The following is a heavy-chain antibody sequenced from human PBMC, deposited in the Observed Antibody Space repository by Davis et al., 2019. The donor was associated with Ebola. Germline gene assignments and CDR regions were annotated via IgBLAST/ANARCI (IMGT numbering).Heavy chain of an antibody. V-gene: IGHV3-74*01. Sequence: GESLKISCAASGFTFSPYWMHWVRQAPGKGLVWVSHINSDGSTKIYADSVKGRFTISRDNAKNSLYLQMNSLRAEDTAVYYCARDRGLRGSYAYYFDYWGQGTLVTVSS. CDR3: ARDRGLRGSYAYYFDY. CDR2: INSDGSTK. D-gene: IGHD1-26*01. CDR1: GFTFSPYW. J-gene: IGHJ4*02.